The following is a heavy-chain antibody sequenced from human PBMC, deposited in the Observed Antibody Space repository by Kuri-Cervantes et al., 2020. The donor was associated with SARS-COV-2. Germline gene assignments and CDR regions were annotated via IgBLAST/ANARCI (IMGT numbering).Heavy chain of an antibody. V-gene: IGHV3-30-3*01. J-gene: IGHJ3*02. CDR1: GLTFSSYA. CDR2: ISYDGNNK. D-gene: IGHD3-3*01. Sequence: LALTCAASGLTFSSYAMHWVRQAPGKGLEWVTVISYDGNNKYYADSVKGRFTISRDNSKNTLYLQMNSLRAEDRALYYCARAHTFLEWSSDAFDIWGQGTVVTVSS. CDR3: ARAHTFLEWSSDAFDI.